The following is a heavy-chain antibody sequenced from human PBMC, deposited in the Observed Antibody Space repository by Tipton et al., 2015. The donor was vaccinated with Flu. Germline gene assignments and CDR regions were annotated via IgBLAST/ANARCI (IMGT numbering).Heavy chain of an antibody. CDR3: AKDIVRNYYDSSGYYSGGYFQP. CDR1: GFTFDDYA. CDR2: ISWNSGSI. V-gene: IGHV3-9*01. Sequence: SGFTFDDYAMHWVRQAPGKGLEWVSGISWNSGSIGYADSVKGRFTISRDNAKNSLYLQMNSLRAEDTALYYCAKDIVRNYYDSSGYYSGGYFQPWGQGTLVTVSS. D-gene: IGHD3-22*01. J-gene: IGHJ1*01.